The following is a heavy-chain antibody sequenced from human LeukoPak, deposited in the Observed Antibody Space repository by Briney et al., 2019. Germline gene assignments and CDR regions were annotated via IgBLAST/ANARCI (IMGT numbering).Heavy chain of an antibody. CDR3: AREYCSSSSCYFDY. V-gene: IGHV4-59*01. D-gene: IGHD2-2*01. CDR1: GGSISSYY. CDR2: IYNSGST. J-gene: IGHJ4*02. Sequence: SETLSLTCNISGGSISSYYWSWIRLPPGKGLEWIGYIYNSGSTNYNPSLKSRVTISADTSKNQFSLKLSSVTAADTAVYYCAREYCSSSSCYFDYWGQGTLVTVSS.